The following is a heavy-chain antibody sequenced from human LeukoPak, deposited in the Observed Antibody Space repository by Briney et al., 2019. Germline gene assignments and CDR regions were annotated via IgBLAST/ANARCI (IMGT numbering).Heavy chain of an antibody. J-gene: IGHJ1*01. CDR1: GGTFSRYT. CDR3: ARNVGATTGEYFQH. D-gene: IGHD1-26*01. V-gene: IGHV1-69*02. Sequence: SVKVSCKASGGTFSRYTISWVRQAPGQGLEWMGRIIPILGIANYAQKFQGRVTITADKSTSTAYMELSSLRSEDTAVYYCARNVGATTGEYFQHWGQGTLVTVSS. CDR2: IIPILGIA.